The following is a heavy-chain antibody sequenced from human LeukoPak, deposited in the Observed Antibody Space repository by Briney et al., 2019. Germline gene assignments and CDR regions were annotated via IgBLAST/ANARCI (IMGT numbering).Heavy chain of an antibody. CDR1: GFTFSSYG. Sequence: GGSLRLSCAASGFTFSSYGMHWVRQAPGKGLEWVAFIRYDGSNKYYADSVKGRFTISRDNSKNTLYLQMNSLRAGDTAVYYCAKGGMTTVTPVDYWGQGTLVTVSS. J-gene: IGHJ4*02. CDR2: IRYDGSNK. V-gene: IGHV3-30*02. D-gene: IGHD4-17*01. CDR3: AKGGMTTVTPVDY.